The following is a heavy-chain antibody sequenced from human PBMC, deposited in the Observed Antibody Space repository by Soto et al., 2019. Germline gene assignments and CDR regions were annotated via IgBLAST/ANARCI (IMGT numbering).Heavy chain of an antibody. J-gene: IGHJ6*02. CDR1: GFSFTTSG. Sequence: GEPMKIWCKGAGFSFTTSGSGWVRQMPGKGLEWMGLIYPGDSDTRYSPSFQGQVTISADKSISTAYLQWSSLKASDTAIYYCARSHGMDVWGQGTTVTVSS. CDR2: IYPGDSDT. V-gene: IGHV5-51*01. CDR3: ARSHGMDV.